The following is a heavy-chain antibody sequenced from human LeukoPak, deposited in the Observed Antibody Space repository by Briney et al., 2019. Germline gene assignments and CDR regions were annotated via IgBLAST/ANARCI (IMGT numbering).Heavy chain of an antibody. Sequence: GGSLRLSCAASGFTFSSYAMSWARQAPGKGLEWVSAISGSGGSTYYADSVKGRFTISRDNSKNTLYLQMNSLRAEDTAVYYCAKDVERWFGELNWFDPWGQGTLVTVSS. CDR3: AKDVERWFGELNWFDP. CDR1: GFTFSSYA. D-gene: IGHD3-10*01. V-gene: IGHV3-23*01. J-gene: IGHJ5*02. CDR2: ISGSGGST.